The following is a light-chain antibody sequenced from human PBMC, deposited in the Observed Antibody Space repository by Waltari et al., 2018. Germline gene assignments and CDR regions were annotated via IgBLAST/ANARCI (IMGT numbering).Light chain of an antibody. Sequence: CRASQSVTSISLTWYQQKCGQAPRLLIYGTSSRATGIPDRFSGSGSGTDFTLTISRLEPEDFAVYYCQQYDGEVVTFGGGTKVEI. CDR1: QSVTSIS. J-gene: IGKJ4*01. V-gene: IGKV3-20*01. CDR3: QQYDGEVVT. CDR2: GTS.